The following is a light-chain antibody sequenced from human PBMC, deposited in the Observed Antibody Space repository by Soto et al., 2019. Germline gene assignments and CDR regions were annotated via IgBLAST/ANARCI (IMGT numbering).Light chain of an antibody. CDR2: NAS. V-gene: IGKV3-20*01. CDR3: QQSGVSPMYT. Sequence: EIVLTQSPGTLSLSPGERATLSCRASQSVRDSRLAWYQQKPGQGPRLLIYNASSRVTGIPDRFSGSGSGTDVTLTISRLEPEDFAVYYCQQSGVSPMYTFGQGPKLEVK. CDR1: QSVRDSR. J-gene: IGKJ2*01.